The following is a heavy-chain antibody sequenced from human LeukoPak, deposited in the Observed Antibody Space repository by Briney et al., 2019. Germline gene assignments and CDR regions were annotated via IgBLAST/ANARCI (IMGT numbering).Heavy chain of an antibody. V-gene: IGHV3-30*18. CDR3: AKLVGATDFDY. Sequence: GGSLRLSCAASGFTFSSYAMHWVRQAPGKGLEWVAVISYDGSNKYYADSVKGRFTISRDNSKNTLYPQMNSLRAEDTAVYYCAKLVGATDFDYWGQGTLVTVSS. D-gene: IGHD1-26*01. J-gene: IGHJ4*02. CDR2: ISYDGSNK. CDR1: GFTFSSYA.